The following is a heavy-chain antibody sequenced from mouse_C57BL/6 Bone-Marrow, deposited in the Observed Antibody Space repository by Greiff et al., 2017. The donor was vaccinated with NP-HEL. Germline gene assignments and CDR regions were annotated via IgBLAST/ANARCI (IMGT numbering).Heavy chain of an antibody. D-gene: IGHD1-1*01. V-gene: IGHV1-9*01. Sequence: VQLQQSGAELMKPGASVKLSCKATGYTFTGYWIEWVKQRPGHGLEWIGEILPGSGSTNYNAKFKGKATFTADTSSNTAYMQLSSLTTDDSAIYYCARWGVVATGYYAMDYWGQGTSVTVSS. CDR1: GYTFTGYW. CDR3: ARWGVVATGYYAMDY. J-gene: IGHJ4*01. CDR2: ILPGSGST.